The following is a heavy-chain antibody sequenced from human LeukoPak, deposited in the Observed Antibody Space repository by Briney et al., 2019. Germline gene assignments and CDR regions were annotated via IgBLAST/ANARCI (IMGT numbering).Heavy chain of an antibody. CDR3: AKDLYPKRFSDAFDI. D-gene: IGHD3-3*01. Sequence: GGSLRLSCAASGFTFSSYWMHWVRQAPGKGLEWVSAISGSGGSTYYADSVKGRFTISRDNSKNTLYLQMNSLRAEDTAVYYCAKDLYPKRFSDAFDIWGQGTMVTVSS. J-gene: IGHJ3*02. CDR2: ISGSGGST. V-gene: IGHV3-23*01. CDR1: GFTFSSYW.